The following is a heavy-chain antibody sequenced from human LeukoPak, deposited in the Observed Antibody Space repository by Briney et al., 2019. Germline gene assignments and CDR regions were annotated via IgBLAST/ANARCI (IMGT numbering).Heavy chain of an antibody. J-gene: IGHJ4*02. Sequence: PGGSLRLSCAASGFTFSNSWMTWVRQAPGKGPEWVASINQVGSATYYVDSLKGRFTISRDNAKNSVSLQMNSLRAEDTAVYYCTTDRGPNTLDYWGQGTLVTVSS. V-gene: IGHV3-7*01. CDR3: TTDRGPNTLDY. CDR2: INQVGSAT. D-gene: IGHD3-10*01. CDR1: GFTFSNSW.